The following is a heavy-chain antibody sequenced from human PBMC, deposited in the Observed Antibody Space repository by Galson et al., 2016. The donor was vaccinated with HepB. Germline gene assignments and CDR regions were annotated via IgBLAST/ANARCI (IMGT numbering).Heavy chain of an antibody. CDR3: VRDHKDAAPGTYYYYCMDV. CDR2: ISSSSSNI. V-gene: IGHV3-21*01. D-gene: IGHD6-13*01. Sequence: SLRLSCAASGFTFSGFTINWVRQAPGKGLEWVSSISSSSSNIYYADSAKGRFTISRHNAKKSLSLQMNSLRAEDTAVYHCVRDHKDAAPGTYYYYCMDVWGQGTPVTVSS. J-gene: IGHJ6*02. CDR1: GFTFSGFT.